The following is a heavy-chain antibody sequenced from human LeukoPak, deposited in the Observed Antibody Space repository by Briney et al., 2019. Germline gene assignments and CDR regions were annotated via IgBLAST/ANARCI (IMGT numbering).Heavy chain of an antibody. CDR3: ARHEGSSGYYSH. J-gene: IGHJ4*02. CDR2: IYPGDSDT. CDR1: GYSFTSYW. V-gene: IGHV5-51*01. Sequence: GEPLKISCKGSGYSFTSYWIGWVRQMPGTSLKWMGIIYPGDSDTRYSPSFQGQVTISADKSISTAYLQWSSLKASDTAMYYCARHEGSSGYYSHWGQGTLVTVSS. D-gene: IGHD3-22*01.